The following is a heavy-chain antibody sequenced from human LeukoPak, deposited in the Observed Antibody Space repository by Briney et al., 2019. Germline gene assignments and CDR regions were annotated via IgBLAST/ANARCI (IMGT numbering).Heavy chain of an antibody. Sequence: GGSLRPSCAASGYTFSRYAMSWVRQAPGKGLEWVSGISGSGGSTYYADSVKGRFTISGDNSKNTLYLQMNSLRAEDTAVYYCAKDNNYSGSGSYPDYWGQGTLVTVSS. CDR3: AKDNNYSGSGSYPDY. J-gene: IGHJ4*02. D-gene: IGHD3-10*01. CDR1: GYTFSRYA. CDR2: ISGSGGST. V-gene: IGHV3-23*01.